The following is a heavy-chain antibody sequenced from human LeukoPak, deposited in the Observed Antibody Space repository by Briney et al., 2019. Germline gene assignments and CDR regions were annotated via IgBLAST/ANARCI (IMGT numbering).Heavy chain of an antibody. CDR1: GYTFTSYY. CDR2: INPSGGST. V-gene: IGHV1-46*01. CDR3: ARDLNRYGSGSYTVNY. D-gene: IGHD3-10*01. Sequence: ASVKVSCKASGYTFTSYYMRWVRQAPGQGLEWMGIINPSGGSTSYAQKFQGRVTMTRDMSTSTVYMELSSLRSEDTAVYYCARDLNRYGSGSYTVNYWGQGTLVTVSS. J-gene: IGHJ4*02.